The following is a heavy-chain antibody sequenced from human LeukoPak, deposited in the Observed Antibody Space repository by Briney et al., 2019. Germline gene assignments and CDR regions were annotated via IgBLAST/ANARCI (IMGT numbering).Heavy chain of an antibody. Sequence: ASVKVSCKASGYTFTTYGITWLRQAPGQGLEWMGGITPIFGTANYARKFKGRVTITTDESTSTTYMELSSLRSEDTAVYYCATCRDAYPGWYFDLWGRGTLVTVSS. CDR1: GYTFTTYG. CDR3: ATCRDAYPGWYFDL. J-gene: IGHJ2*01. V-gene: IGHV1-69*05. CDR2: ITPIFGTA. D-gene: IGHD5-24*01.